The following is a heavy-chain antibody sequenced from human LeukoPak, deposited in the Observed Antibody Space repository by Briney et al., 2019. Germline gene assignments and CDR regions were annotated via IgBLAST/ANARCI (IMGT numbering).Heavy chain of an antibody. D-gene: IGHD1-26*01. J-gene: IGHJ4*02. CDR1: GFTFSSYA. V-gene: IGHV3-23*01. CDR3: AKSQDGGRLFHFDY. CDR2: ISGSGGST. Sequence: GGSLRLSCAASGFTFSSYAMSWVRQAPGKGLEWVSVISGSGGSTYSADSVKGRFAISRDNSKNTLYLQMNSLRAEDTAVYFCAKSQDGGRLFHFDYWGQGTLVTVSS.